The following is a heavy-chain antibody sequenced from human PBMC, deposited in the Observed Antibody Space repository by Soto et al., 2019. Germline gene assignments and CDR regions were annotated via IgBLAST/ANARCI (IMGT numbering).Heavy chain of an antibody. D-gene: IGHD6-13*01. CDR2: IYYSGST. J-gene: IGHJ5*02. Sequence: SETLSLTCTVSGGSISSGGYYWSWIRQHPGKGLEWIGYIYYSGSTYYNPSLKSRVTISVDTSKNQFSLKLSSVTAADTAVYYCARAKKSIAAAENWFDPWGQGTLVTVSS. V-gene: IGHV4-31*03. CDR1: GGSISSGGYY. CDR3: ARAKKSIAAAENWFDP.